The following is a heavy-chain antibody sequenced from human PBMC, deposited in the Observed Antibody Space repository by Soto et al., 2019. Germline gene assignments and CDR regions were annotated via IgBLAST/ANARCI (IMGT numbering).Heavy chain of an antibody. J-gene: IGHJ6*02. V-gene: IGHV1-46*01. CDR2: INPSGGST. D-gene: IGHD3-10*01. Sequence: QVQLVQSGAEVKKPGASVKVSCKASGYTFTSYYMHWVRQAPGQGLEWMGIINPSGGSTSYAQKFQGRVTMTRDTSTSTVYMGLSSLGSEDTAAYYCARGYGSGSYYPYYGMDVWGQGTTVTVSS. CDR3: ARGYGSGSYYPYYGMDV. CDR1: GYTFTSYY.